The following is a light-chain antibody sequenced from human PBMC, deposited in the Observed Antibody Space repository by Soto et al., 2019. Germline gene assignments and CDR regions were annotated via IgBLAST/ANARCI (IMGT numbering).Light chain of an antibody. V-gene: IGLV2-14*01. CDR1: GSDVGAYNL. Sequence: QSVLTQPASVSGSPGQSITISCAGTGSDVGAYNLVSWYQQHPGKAPKLIIYEVNTRPSGISNRFSGSKSGNTASLTISGLQAEDEADYYCSSYTSSSTPRVFGTGTRSPS. CDR2: EVN. CDR3: SSYTSSSTPRV. J-gene: IGLJ1*01.